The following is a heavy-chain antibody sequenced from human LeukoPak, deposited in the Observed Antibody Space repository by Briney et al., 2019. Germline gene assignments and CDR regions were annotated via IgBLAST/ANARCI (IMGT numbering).Heavy chain of an antibody. CDR3: ARASYDSSGFDY. J-gene: IGHJ4*02. D-gene: IGHD3-22*01. CDR1: GGSISSGGYY. V-gene: IGHV4-31*03. CDR2: IYYSGST. Sequence: PSETLSLTCTVYGGSISSGGYYWSWIRQHPGKGLEWNGYIYYSGSTYYNPSLKSRVTISVDTSKNQFSLKLSSVTAADTAVYYCARASYDSSGFDYWGQGTLVTVSS.